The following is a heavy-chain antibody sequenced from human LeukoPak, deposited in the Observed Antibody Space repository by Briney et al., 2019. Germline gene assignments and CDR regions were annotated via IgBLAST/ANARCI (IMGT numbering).Heavy chain of an antibody. CDR2: ISGDGGST. J-gene: IGHJ4*02. CDR1: GFTFDDYA. CDR3: AKEYYYDSSGYYDY. D-gene: IGHD3-22*01. V-gene: IGHV3-43*02. Sequence: PGGSLRLSCAVSGFTFDDYAMHWVRQAPGKGLEWVSLISGDGGSTYYADSVKGRFTISRDNSKNSLYLQMNSLRTEDTALYYCAKEYYYDSSGYYDYWGQGTLVTVSS.